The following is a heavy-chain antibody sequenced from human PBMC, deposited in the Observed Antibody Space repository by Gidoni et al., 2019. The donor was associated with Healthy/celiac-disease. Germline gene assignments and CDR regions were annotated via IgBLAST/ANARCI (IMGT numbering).Heavy chain of an antibody. CDR2: IWYDGSNK. J-gene: IGHJ3*02. D-gene: IGHD1-26*01. Sequence: QVQLVESGGGVVQPGRSLRLSCAASGFTFSSYGMHWVRQAPGKGLEWVAVIWYDGSNKYYADSVKGRFTISRDNSKNTLYLQMNSLRAEDTAVYYCARERVWGAPQYAFDIWGQGTMVTVSS. CDR3: ARERVWGAPQYAFDI. CDR1: GFTFSSYG. V-gene: IGHV3-33*01.